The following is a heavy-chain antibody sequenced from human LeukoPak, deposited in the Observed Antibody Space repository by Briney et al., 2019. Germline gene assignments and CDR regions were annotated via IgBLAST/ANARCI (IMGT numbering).Heavy chain of an antibody. CDR2: ITSSGSTI. V-gene: IGHV3-48*03. Sequence: PGGSLRLSCAASRFTFSNYEMNWVCQAPGKGLEWVSYITSSGSTIYYADSVKGRFTISRDNAKSSLYLQMNSLRADDTAVYYCATSRGYFFRWFQHWGQGTLVTVSS. CDR1: RFTFSNYE. D-gene: IGHD3-22*01. J-gene: IGHJ1*01. CDR3: ATSRGYFFRWFQH.